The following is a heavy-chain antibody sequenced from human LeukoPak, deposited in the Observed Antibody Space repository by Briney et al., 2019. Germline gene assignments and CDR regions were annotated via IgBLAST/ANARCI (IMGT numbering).Heavy chain of an antibody. CDR3: ARGWFGELHMYYFDY. CDR2: INPNSGGT. Sequence: VASVKVSCKASGYTFTGYYMHWVRQAPGQGLEWMGWINPNSGGTNYAQKFQGGVTMTRDTSISTAYMELSRLRSDDTAVYYCARGWFGELHMYYFDYWGQGTLVTVSS. CDR1: GYTFTGYY. V-gene: IGHV1-2*02. D-gene: IGHD3-10*01. J-gene: IGHJ4*02.